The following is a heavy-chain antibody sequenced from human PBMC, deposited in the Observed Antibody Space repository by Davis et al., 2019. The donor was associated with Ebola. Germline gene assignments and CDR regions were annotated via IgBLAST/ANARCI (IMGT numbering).Heavy chain of an antibody. CDR2: INPITGGT. Sequence: ASVKVSCKASGYRFTSYYMHWVRQAPGQRLEWMGIINPITGGTSYAQNFQVRVNMTRDTSTSTVYMELSSLRSEDTATYYCAREGGRYYDSSGYVFDIWGQGTMVKVSS. CDR1: GYRFTSYY. D-gene: IGHD3-22*01. J-gene: IGHJ3*02. CDR3: AREGGRYYDSSGYVFDI. V-gene: IGHV1-46*01.